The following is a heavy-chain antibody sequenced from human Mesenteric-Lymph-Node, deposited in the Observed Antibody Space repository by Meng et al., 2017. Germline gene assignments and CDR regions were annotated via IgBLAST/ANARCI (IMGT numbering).Heavy chain of an antibody. V-gene: IGHV4-30-4*01. CDR2: IYYSGST. D-gene: IGHD4-11*01. J-gene: IGHJ4*02. CDR1: GGSISSGDYY. CDR3: ARDRTTGRYFDY. Sequence: VQLQESGPGLVKPSQTLSLTCTVSGGSISSGDYYWSWIRQPPGKGLEWIGYIYYSGSTYYNPSLKSLVTISVDTSKNQFSLKLSSVTAADTAVYYCARDRTTGRYFDYWGQGTLVTVSS.